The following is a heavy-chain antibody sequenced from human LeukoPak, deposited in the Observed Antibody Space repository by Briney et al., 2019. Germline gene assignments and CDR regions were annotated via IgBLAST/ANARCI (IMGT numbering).Heavy chain of an antibody. CDR2: MYYNGIT. CDR3: ARHRSGWLQSSFDY. CDR1: GGPISSTTYY. Sequence: AEPLSLTCTVSGGPISSTTYYWGWIRQPPGKGLEWIGSMYYNGITYYNPSLKSRVTMSVDTSKKQFSLKLSSVTAADTAVYYCARHRSGWLQSSFDYWGQGTLVTVSS. J-gene: IGHJ4*02. V-gene: IGHV4-39*01. D-gene: IGHD5-24*01.